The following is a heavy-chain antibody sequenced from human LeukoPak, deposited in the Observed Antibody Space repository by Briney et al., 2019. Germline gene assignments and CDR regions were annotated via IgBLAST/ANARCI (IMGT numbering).Heavy chain of an antibody. CDR3: ARDAHYYDSSGYFDY. CDR2: ISYDGSNK. J-gene: IGHJ4*02. CDR1: GFTFSSYA. V-gene: IGHV3-30-3*01. D-gene: IGHD3-22*01. Sequence: PGRSLRLSCAASGFTFSSYAMHWVRQAPGKGLEWVAVISYDGSNKYYADSVKGRFTISRDNSKNTLYLQMNSLRAEDTAVYYCARDAHYYDSSGYFDYWGQGTLVTVPS.